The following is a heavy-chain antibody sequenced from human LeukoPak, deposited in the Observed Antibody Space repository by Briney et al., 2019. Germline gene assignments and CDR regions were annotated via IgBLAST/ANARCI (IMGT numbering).Heavy chain of an antibody. J-gene: IGHJ4*02. V-gene: IGHV3-23*01. CDR1: GFTFSGYA. CDR3: ATEPSYYGSGNDY. CDR2: ISGSGGST. D-gene: IGHD3-10*01. Sequence: GGSLRLSCAASGFTFSGYAMSWVRQAPGKGLEWVSAISGSGGSTYYADSVKGRFTISRDNSKNTLYLQMNSLRAEDTAVYYCATEPSYYGSGNDYWGQGTLVTVSS.